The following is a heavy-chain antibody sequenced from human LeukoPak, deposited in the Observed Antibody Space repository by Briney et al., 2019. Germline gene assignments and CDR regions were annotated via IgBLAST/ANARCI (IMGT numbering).Heavy chain of an antibody. CDR3: ARGGLNDGDYAS. CDR2: MNPNSGNT. J-gene: IGHJ4*02. CDR1: GYTFTSYD. V-gene: IGHV1-8*03. Sequence: ASVKVSCKASGYTFTSYDINWVRQATGQGLEWMGWMNPNSGNTGYAQKFQGRVTITRNTSISTDYMELSSRRAEDTAVYYCARGGLNDGDYASWGKGTLVTVSS. D-gene: IGHD4-17*01.